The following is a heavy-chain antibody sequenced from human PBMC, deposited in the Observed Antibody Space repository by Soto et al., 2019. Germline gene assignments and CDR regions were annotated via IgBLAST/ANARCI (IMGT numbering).Heavy chain of an antibody. D-gene: IGHD3-9*01. Sequence: SETLSLTCTVSGGSISSYYWSWIRQPPGKGLEWIGYIYYSGSTNYNPSLKSRVTISVDTSKNQFSLKLSSVTAADTAVYYCARGTFIELRYFDWFPLDYWGQGTLVTVSS. V-gene: IGHV4-59*08. CDR3: ARGTFIELRYFDWFPLDY. J-gene: IGHJ4*02. CDR2: IYYSGST. CDR1: GGSISSYY.